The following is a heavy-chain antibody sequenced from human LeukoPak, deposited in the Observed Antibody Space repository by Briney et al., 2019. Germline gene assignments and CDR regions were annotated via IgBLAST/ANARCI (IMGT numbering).Heavy chain of an antibody. CDR2: IYYNGST. V-gene: IGHV4-39*01. D-gene: IGHD6-13*01. J-gene: IGHJ6*02. CDR1: GGSISSSSHY. Sequence: SETLSLTCTFSGGSISSSSHYWGWIRQPPGKGLEGMGSIYYNGSTSYHPSLKSRVTITVDTSKNQFSLKVSSVTAADTAVYYCARHEVGSSWYGGYYYSGMDVWGQGTTVTVSS. CDR3: ARHEVGSSWYGGYYYSGMDV.